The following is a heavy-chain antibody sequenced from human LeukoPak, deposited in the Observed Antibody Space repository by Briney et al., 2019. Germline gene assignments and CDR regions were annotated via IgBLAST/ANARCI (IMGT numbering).Heavy chain of an antibody. CDR1: GDSISSYY. CDR3: ARDPEMATIEGWSYFDY. D-gene: IGHD5-24*01. Sequence: SETLSLTCTVSGDSISSYYWTWIRQPPGKGLEWIGYIYYSGYTNYNPSLKSRVSISVDTSKNQFSLKLSSVTAADTAVYYCARDPEMATIEGWSYFDYWGPGTLVTVSS. V-gene: IGHV4-59*01. J-gene: IGHJ4*02. CDR2: IYYSGYT.